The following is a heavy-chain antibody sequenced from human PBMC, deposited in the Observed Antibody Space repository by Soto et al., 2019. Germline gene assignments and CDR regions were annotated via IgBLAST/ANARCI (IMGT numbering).Heavy chain of an antibody. CDR2: ISYDGSNK. Sequence: GGSLRLSCATSGFTFSSYAMHWVRQAPGKGLEWVAVISYDGSNKYYADSVKGRFTISRDNFKNTLFLQMNSLRDEDTDMVYFARQVSARPPEYIYYGLDVWGQGTTVTAP. D-gene: IGHD6-6*01. CDR3: ARQVSARPPEYIYYGLDV. J-gene: IGHJ6*02. V-gene: IGHV3-30-3*01. CDR1: GFTFSSYA.